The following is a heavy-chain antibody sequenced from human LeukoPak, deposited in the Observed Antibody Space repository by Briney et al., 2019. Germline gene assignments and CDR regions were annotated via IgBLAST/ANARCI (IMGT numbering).Heavy chain of an antibody. J-gene: IGHJ4*02. V-gene: IGHV4-59*11. CDR1: GGSISSHY. CDR3: ARTYCGGDCYSPHFDY. D-gene: IGHD2-21*02. CDR2: IYYSGST. Sequence: SETLSLTCTVSGGSISSHYWSWIRQPPGKGLEWIGYIYYSGSTNYNPSLKSRVTISVDTSKNQFSPKLSSVTAADTAVYYCARTYCGGDCYSPHFDYWGQGTLVTVSS.